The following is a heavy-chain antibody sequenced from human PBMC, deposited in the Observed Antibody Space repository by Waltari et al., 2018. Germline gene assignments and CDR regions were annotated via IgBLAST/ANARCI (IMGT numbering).Heavy chain of an antibody. D-gene: IGHD1-20*01. V-gene: IGHV3-30*18. CDR2: ISNDGSTT. CDR3: AKDSAFRYNLYANYYFEF. Sequence: QVQLVESGGGVVQPGGSLRLSCITSGFTFTKYGIHWVRPTPGKGLEWVAFISNDGSTTYYADSVKGRFTISRDTSKNTVFLQMSSLRAEDTAVYYCAKDSAFRYNLYANYYFEFWGQGTLVTVSS. CDR1: GFTFTKYG. J-gene: IGHJ4*02.